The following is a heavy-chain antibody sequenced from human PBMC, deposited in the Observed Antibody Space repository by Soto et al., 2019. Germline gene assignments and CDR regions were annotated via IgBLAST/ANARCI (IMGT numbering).Heavy chain of an antibody. CDR3: ARHHRGNCYGSSGYSIYYFDF. Sequence: LSLTCTVSGGSISSSSYYWGWIRQPPGKGLAWIGSIYYSGSTYYNPPLKSRVTISVDTSKNQFSLKLSSVTAADTAVYYCARHHRGNCYGSSGYSIYYFDFWGQGTLVTVSS. CDR1: GGSISSSSYY. V-gene: IGHV4-39*01. J-gene: IGHJ4*02. CDR2: IYYSGST. D-gene: IGHD3-22*01.